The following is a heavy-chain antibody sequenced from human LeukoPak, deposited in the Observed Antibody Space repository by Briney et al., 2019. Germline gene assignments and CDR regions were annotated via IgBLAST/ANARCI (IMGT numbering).Heavy chain of an antibody. D-gene: IGHD6-13*01. V-gene: IGHV3-30*04. CDR3: ARDGRSEQQPKRGNYYGMDV. Sequence: GRSLRLSCAASGFTFSSYAMHWVRQAPSKGLEWVAVISYDGSNKYYADSVKGRFTISRDNSKNTLYLQMNSLRAEDTAVYYCARDGRSEQQPKRGNYYGMDVWGQGTTVTVSS. CDR1: GFTFSSYA. J-gene: IGHJ6*02. CDR2: ISYDGSNK.